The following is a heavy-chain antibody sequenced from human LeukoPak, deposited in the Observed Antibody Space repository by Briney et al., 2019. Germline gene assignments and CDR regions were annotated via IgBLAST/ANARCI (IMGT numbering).Heavy chain of an antibody. CDR3: AREAYYYGSGSYYNGMDV. CDR1: GCTFSSYA. Sequence: SVKVSRKASGCTFSSYAISWVRQAPGQGLEWMGRIIPILGIANYAQKFQGRVTITADKSTSTAYMELSSLRSEDTAVYYCAREAYYYGSGSYYNGMDVWGQGTTVTVSS. D-gene: IGHD3-10*01. V-gene: IGHV1-69*04. J-gene: IGHJ6*02. CDR2: IIPILGIA.